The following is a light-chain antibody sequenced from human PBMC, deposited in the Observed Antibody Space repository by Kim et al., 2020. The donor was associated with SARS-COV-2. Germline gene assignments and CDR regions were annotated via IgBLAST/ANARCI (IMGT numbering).Light chain of an antibody. V-gene: IGKV1-5*03. CDR1: EDTGTY. CDR2: EAS. J-gene: IGKJ2*01. Sequence: DIQMTQSPSTLSASVGDRVTISCRASEDTGTYLAWYQQKPGKAPKLLIYEASLLETGVPSRFSGSGFETGFTLTISSLQPDDFATYYCQHYSRFPYTFGQGTKLEIK. CDR3: QHYSRFPYT.